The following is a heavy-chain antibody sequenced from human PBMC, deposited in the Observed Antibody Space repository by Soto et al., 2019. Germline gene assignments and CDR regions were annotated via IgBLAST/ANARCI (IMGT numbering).Heavy chain of an antibody. D-gene: IGHD1-26*01. Sequence: EVQLVESGGGLVQPGESLRLSCAASGFTFSYYWMHWFRQAPGKGLVWVSRIHSDGRSTTYADSVKGRFTISRDNARNTVYLQMNSLRVEDTAVYYFARGDRGAFDIWGQGTVVTVSS. CDR1: GFTFSYYW. V-gene: IGHV3-74*01. J-gene: IGHJ3*02. CDR3: ARGDRGAFDI. CDR2: IHSDGRST.